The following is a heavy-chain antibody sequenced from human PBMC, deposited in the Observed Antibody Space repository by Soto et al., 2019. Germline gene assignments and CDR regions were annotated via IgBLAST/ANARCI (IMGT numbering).Heavy chain of an antibody. Sequence: QVQLVQSGAEVKKPGASVKVSCKASGYSFTSYGISWVRQAPGQGLEWMGWISTYNGDTNYAQKLQGRLTMTTDTYTSTAYMELRSLRSDDTAVYFCARDLNSASYYNYWGQGTLVTVSS. CDR2: ISTYNGDT. CDR1: GYSFTSYG. D-gene: IGHD1-26*01. CDR3: ARDLNSASYYNY. V-gene: IGHV1-18*01. J-gene: IGHJ4*02.